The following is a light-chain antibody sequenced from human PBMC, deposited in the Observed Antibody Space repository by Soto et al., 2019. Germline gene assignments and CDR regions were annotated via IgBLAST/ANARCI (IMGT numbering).Light chain of an antibody. CDR3: QHRSSWPRS. J-gene: IGKJ1*01. Sequence: DIVLTQSPATLSLSPGDRATLSCRASQSVGTSLAWYKQQPGQAPRLLIHDAANRASGIPERFRGSGSGTAFSLSISSLEPDDFSVYYCQHRSSWPRSFGRGTKVEV. V-gene: IGKV3-11*01. CDR1: QSVGTS. CDR2: DAA.